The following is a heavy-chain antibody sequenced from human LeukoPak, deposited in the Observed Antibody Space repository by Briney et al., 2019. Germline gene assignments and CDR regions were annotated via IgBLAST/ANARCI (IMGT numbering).Heavy chain of an antibody. CDR2: ISSSNDV. CDR3: ARALTSGIYYFDY. CDR1: GFTFSNYK. V-gene: IGHV3-69-1*01. J-gene: IGHJ4*02. Sequence: GGSLRLSCAASGFTFSNYKMNWVRQAPGKGLEWVSSISSSNDVLYADSVRGRLTISRDNTQSSLYLQMNSLRAEDTAVYFCARALTSGIYYFDYWGQGTLFTVSS. D-gene: IGHD1-26*01.